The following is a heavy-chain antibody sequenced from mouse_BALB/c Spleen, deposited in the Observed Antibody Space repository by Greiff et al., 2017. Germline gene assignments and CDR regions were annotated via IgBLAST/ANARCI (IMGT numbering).Heavy chain of an antibody. CDR3: ARKYGNYGGNYFYY. CDR1: GYTFTSYW. J-gene: IGHJ2*01. V-gene: IGHV1S81*02. D-gene: IGHD2-10*02. CDR2: INPSNGRT. Sequence: VQLQQPGAELMKPGASVKLSCKASGYTFTSYWMHWVKQRPGQGLEWIGEINPSNGRTNYNEKFKSKATLTVDKSSSTAYMQLSSLTSEDSAVYYCARKYGNYGGNYFYYWGQGTTLTVSS.